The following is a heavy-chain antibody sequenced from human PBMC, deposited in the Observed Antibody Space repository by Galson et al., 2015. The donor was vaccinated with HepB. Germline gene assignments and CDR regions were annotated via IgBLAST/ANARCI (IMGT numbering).Heavy chain of an antibody. CDR1: GFTFSSYW. V-gene: IGHV3-7*01. CDR3: ASLYPEAPVEYSSSWYDYYYYYMDV. J-gene: IGHJ6*03. D-gene: IGHD6-13*01. CDR2: IKQDGSEK. Sequence: SLRLSCAASGFTFSSYWMSWVRQAPGKGLEWVANIKQDGSEKYYVDSVKGRFTISRDNAKNSLYLQMNSLRAEDTAVYYCASLYPEAPVEYSSSWYDYYYYYMDVWGKGTTVTVSS.